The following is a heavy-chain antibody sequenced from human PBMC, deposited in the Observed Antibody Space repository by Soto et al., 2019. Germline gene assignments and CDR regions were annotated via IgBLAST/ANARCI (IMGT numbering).Heavy chain of an antibody. J-gene: IGHJ4*02. Sequence: GGSLRLSCAASGFTFSSYGMHWVRQAPGKGLEWVAVIWYDGSNKYYADSVKGRFTISRDNSKNTLYLQMNSLRAEDTAVYYCATLPVAAAGGMVLDYWGQGTLVTVSS. CDR1: GFTFSSYG. D-gene: IGHD6-13*01. CDR3: ATLPVAAAGGMVLDY. CDR2: IWYDGSNK. V-gene: IGHV3-33*01.